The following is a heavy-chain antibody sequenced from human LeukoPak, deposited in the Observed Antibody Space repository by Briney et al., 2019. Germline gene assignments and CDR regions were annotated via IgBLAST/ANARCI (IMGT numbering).Heavy chain of an antibody. Sequence: GGSLRLSCAASGFTFSSYAMSWVRQAAGKGLEWVSAISGGGGSTYYADSVKGRFTISRDNSKNTLYLQMNSLRAEDAAVYYCAKGLYGDYIDYWGQGTLVTVSS. CDR1: GFTFSSYA. CDR3: AKGLYGDYIDY. J-gene: IGHJ4*02. D-gene: IGHD4-17*01. V-gene: IGHV3-23*01. CDR2: ISGGGGST.